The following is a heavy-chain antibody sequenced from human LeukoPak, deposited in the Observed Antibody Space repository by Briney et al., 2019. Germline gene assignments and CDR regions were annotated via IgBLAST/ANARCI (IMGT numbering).Heavy chain of an antibody. CDR3: AATIAVAVMSFPYCDY. CDR2: IYYNGNT. V-gene: IGHV4-39*01. J-gene: IGHJ4*02. CDR1: VTPTSSSGSE. D-gene: IGHD6-19*01. Sequence: SVILSLFALSKVTPTSSSGSEWACFSQPPGKGLEWMGSIYYNGNTYYSPSLKSRVTISADQSKNQCSLKLSSVTAADAAVYYCAATIAVAVMSFPYCDYRDQGTLVTVPS.